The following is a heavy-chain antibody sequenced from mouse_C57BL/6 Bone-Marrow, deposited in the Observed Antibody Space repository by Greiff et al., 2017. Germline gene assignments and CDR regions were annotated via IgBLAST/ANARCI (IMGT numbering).Heavy chain of an antibody. CDR3: TTGYGSSYWYFDV. CDR1: GFNIKDDY. D-gene: IGHD1-1*01. CDR2: IDPENGDT. V-gene: IGHV14-4*01. J-gene: IGHJ1*03. Sequence: VQLKQSGAELVRPGASVKLSCTASGFNIKDDYMHWVKQRPEQGLEWIGWIDPENGDTEYASKFPGKATITADTSSNTAYLQLSSLTSEDTAVDYCTTGYGSSYWYFDVWGTGTTVTVSS.